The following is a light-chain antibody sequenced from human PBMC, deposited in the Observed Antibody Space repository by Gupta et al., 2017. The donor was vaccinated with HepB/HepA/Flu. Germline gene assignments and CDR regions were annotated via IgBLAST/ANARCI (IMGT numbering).Light chain of an antibody. CDR2: GVS. Sequence: EIVLTQSPGTLSLSPGERATLSCRARQTISSSSLAWYQQKPGQAPRLLIYGVSSRATGTPDTFSGSGSGTDFTLTISNLEPEDYAIYYCQQEGGLPIIFGRGTKVEIK. CDR3: QQEGGLPII. V-gene: IGKV3-20*01. J-gene: IGKJ4*01. CDR1: QTISSSS.